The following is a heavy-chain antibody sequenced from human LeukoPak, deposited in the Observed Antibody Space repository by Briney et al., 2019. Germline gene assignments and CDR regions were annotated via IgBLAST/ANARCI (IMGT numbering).Heavy chain of an antibody. J-gene: IGHJ4*02. Sequence: PGGSLRLSCAASGFTFSSYWMSWVRQAPGKGLGWVANIKQDGSEKYYVDSVKGRFTISRDNAKNSLYLQMNSLRAEDTAVYYCARDPHRGRDYYWFDYWGQGTLVTVSS. CDR1: GFTFSSYW. V-gene: IGHV3-7*01. D-gene: IGHD3-10*01. CDR3: ARDPHRGRDYYWFDY. CDR2: IKQDGSEK.